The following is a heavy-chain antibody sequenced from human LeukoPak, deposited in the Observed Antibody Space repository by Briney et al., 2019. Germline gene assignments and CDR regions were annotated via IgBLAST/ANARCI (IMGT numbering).Heavy chain of an antibody. V-gene: IGHV3-53*01. D-gene: IGHD3-16*01. J-gene: IGHJ4*02. CDR3: ARGGGDY. Sequence: PGGSLRLSCAVSGFTVSSNYMNWVRQAPGQGLEWVSVIYSGGSTYYADSVKGRFTISRDNSKNTLYLQMNSLRAEDTAVYYCARGGGDYWGQGALVTVSS. CDR1: GFTVSSNY. CDR2: IYSGGST.